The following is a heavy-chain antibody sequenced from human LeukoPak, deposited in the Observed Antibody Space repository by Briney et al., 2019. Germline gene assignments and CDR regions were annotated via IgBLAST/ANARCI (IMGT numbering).Heavy chain of an antibody. CDR3: AREVATGTGAYNY. V-gene: IGHV3-7*01. J-gene: IGHJ4*02. CDR1: GFTFSNYW. CDR2: VEKDGSGK. D-gene: IGHD6-13*01. Sequence: GGSLRLSCAASGFTFSNYWMAWVRQAPGKGLEWVANVEKDGSGKNYVDSVKGRFIISRDSAKNSLYLQMNSLRVEDTAVYFCAREVATGTGAYNYWGQGTPVTVSS.